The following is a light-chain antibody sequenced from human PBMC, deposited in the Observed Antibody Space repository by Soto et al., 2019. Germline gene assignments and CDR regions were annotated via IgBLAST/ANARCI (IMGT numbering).Light chain of an antibody. CDR2: AAS. Sequence: EIVLTQSPDTLSLFPGERATLSCRASQSVSSTYLAWYQQKPGQAPRPLISAASSRATGTPDRFSGSGSGTDFTLTSSRLEPEDFAVYYCQQYGSSRWTFGQGTKVDIK. V-gene: IGKV3-20*01. J-gene: IGKJ1*01. CDR3: QQYGSSRWT. CDR1: QSVSSTY.